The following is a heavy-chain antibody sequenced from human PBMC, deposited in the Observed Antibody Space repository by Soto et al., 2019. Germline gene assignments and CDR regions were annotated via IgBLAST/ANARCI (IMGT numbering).Heavy chain of an antibody. Sequence: PSETLSLTCAVSGYSIGSGYYWAWIRQSPGKGLEWIRSIYHAGSVYYNPSLNGRVALSMDTSKNHFSLKLTSVTAADTAVYYCARTFDYYGMDVWGQGTTVTVSS. CDR1: GYSIGSGYY. CDR3: ARTFDYYGMDV. J-gene: IGHJ6*02. V-gene: IGHV4-38-2*01. CDR2: IYHAGSV.